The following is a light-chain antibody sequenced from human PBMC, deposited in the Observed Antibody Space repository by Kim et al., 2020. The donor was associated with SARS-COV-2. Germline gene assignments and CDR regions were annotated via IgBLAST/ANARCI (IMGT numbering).Light chain of an antibody. CDR3: QQRSNWPPRVT. Sequence: PGESSTLSCRASQSVSSYLAWYQQKPGQAPRLLIYDASNRATGIPARFSGSGSGTDFTLTISSLEPEDFAVYYCQQRSNWPPRVTFGQGTRLEIK. V-gene: IGKV3-11*01. CDR2: DAS. CDR1: QSVSSY. J-gene: IGKJ5*01.